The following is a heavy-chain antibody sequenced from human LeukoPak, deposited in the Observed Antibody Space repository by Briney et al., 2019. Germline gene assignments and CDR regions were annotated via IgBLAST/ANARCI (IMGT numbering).Heavy chain of an antibody. CDR1: VFVFSNYW. J-gene: IGHJ4*02. CDR3: ARGGNSSWDY. D-gene: IGHD6-6*01. Sequence: GGSLRLSCAASVFVFSNYWMSWVRQAPGKGLEWVANIKPDGTEKYYVDSLKGRFTISRDNTKNSLYLQMSSLRVEDTAVYYCARGGNSSWDYWGQGALVTVSS. V-gene: IGHV3-7*01. CDR2: IKPDGTEK.